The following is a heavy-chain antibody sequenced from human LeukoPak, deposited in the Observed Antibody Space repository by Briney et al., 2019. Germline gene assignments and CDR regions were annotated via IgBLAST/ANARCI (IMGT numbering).Heavy chain of an antibody. D-gene: IGHD6-13*01. CDR3: ARDHIAAAGYRHFDY. J-gene: IGHJ4*02. Sequence: SQTLSLTCTVSGGSTSSGAYYWSWIRQHPGKGLEWIGYIYYSGSTYYNPSLKSRVTISVDTSKNQFSLRLSSVTAADTAVYYCARDHIAAAGYRHFDYWGQGTLVTVSS. CDR2: IYYSGST. V-gene: IGHV4-31*03. CDR1: GGSTSSGAYY.